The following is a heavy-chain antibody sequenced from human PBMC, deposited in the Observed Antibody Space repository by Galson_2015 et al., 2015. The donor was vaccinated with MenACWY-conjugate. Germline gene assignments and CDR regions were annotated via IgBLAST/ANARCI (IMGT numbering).Heavy chain of an antibody. CDR2: IFFSGTT. J-gene: IGHJ4*02. V-gene: IGHV4-59*08. CDR1: GGSISNYY. Sequence: ETLSLTCTVSGGSISNYYWNWIRQSPGRRLEWIGYIFFSGTTNYNPSIKSRVIISVDTSKNQFSLRLSSVTAADTAVYYCAGSLISRPGTVDYWGQGSPVIVSS. D-gene: IGHD3-16*01. CDR3: AGSLISRPGTVDY.